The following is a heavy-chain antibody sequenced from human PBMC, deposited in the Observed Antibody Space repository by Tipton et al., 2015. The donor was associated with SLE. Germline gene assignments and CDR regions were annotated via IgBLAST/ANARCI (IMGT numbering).Heavy chain of an antibody. CDR2: VYYLGAT. J-gene: IGHJ2*01. D-gene: IGHD6-6*01. V-gene: IGHV4-59*08. CDR3: ARHGRIAARDWYFDL. CDR1: NGSINLYY. Sequence: LRLSCTVSNGSINLYYWSWIRQSPGKGLEYIGHVYYLGATNYSPSFESRVAMSVDTSKNQFSLRLRSVTAADTAVYYCARHGRIAARDWYFDLWGRGTLVTVSS.